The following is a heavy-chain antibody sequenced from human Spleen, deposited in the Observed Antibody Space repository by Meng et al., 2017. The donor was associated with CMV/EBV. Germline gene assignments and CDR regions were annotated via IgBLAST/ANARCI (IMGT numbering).Heavy chain of an antibody. CDR2: IYYRGST. V-gene: IGHV4-31*03. CDR1: GGSISTDTYY. D-gene: IGHD2-2*02. Sequence: SETLSLTCTVSGGSISTDTYYWSWIRQHPGKGLEWIGYIYYRGSTYYNPSLKSRVTILGDTSKNQFSLKLSSVTAADTAVYYCARDQPAIPYYYGMDVWGQGTTVTVSS. CDR3: ARDQPAIPYYYGMDV. J-gene: IGHJ6*02.